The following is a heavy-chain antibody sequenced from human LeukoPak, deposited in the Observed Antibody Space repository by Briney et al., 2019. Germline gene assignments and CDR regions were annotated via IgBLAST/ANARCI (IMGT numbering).Heavy chain of an antibody. CDR1: GGSISTYY. CDR3: ARGRGYSGYDFGY. CDR2: MYTSGST. J-gene: IGHJ4*02. D-gene: IGHD5-12*01. V-gene: IGHV4-4*07. Sequence: SETLSLTCTVSGGSISTYYWSWIRQPAGKGLEWIGRMYTSGSTNYNPSLKSRVTISVDTSKNQFSLKLSSVTAADTAVYYCARGRGYSGYDFGYWGQGTLVTVSS.